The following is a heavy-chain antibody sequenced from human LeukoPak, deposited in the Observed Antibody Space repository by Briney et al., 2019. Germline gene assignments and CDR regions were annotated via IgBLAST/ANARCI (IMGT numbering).Heavy chain of an antibody. CDR3: ARVTRFGATQAFDI. Sequence: ASVKVSCKASGYTFTSYGISWVRQAPGQGLEWMGWISAYNGNTNYAQKLQGRVTMTTDTSTSTAYMELSSLRSEDTAVYYCARVTRFGATQAFDIWGQGTMVTVSS. CDR2: ISAYNGNT. CDR1: GYTFTSYG. D-gene: IGHD3-10*01. J-gene: IGHJ3*02. V-gene: IGHV1-18*01.